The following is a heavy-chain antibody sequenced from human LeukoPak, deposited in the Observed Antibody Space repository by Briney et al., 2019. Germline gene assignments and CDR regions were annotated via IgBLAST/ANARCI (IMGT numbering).Heavy chain of an antibody. CDR2: MNPNSGNT. CDR3: AKLVDPRKWPYYMDV. J-gene: IGHJ6*03. CDR1: GYTFTSYD. D-gene: IGHD5-12*01. Sequence: ASVKVSCKASGYTFTSYDINWVRQATGQGLEWMGWMNPNSGNTGYAQKFQGRVTMTRNTSISTAYMELSSLRSEDTAVYYCAKLVDPRKWPYYMDVWGKGTTVTVS. V-gene: IGHV1-8*01.